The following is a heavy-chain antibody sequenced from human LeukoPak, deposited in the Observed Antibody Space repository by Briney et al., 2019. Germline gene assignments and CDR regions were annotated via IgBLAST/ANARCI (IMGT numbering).Heavy chain of an antibody. V-gene: IGHV5-10-1*01. CDR3: ARHYTSVAPGAFDI. CDR2: IDSTDSYT. J-gene: IGHJ3*02. CDR1: GYSFSSYW. D-gene: IGHD3-3*01. Sequence: GESLKISCKGSGYSFSSYWISWVRQMPGKGLEWMGRIDSTDSYTNNSPSFQGHVTISADKSINTAYLQWSSLKASDTAMYYCARHYTSVAPGAFDIWGQGTMVTVSS.